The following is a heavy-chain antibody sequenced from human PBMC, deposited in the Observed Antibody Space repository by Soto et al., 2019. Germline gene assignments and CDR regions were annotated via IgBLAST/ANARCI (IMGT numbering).Heavy chain of an antibody. V-gene: IGHV3-33*01. Sequence: QVQLVESGGGVVQPGRSLRLSCTTSGFTFSNYGMHWVRQAPGKGLEWVTFIWYDGSKTYYVDSVKGRFTISRDNSKNTLYLQMNSLRVDDTAVYFCARAAGGDYFDYWGQGTLVTVSS. J-gene: IGHJ4*02. CDR3: ARAAGGDYFDY. CDR1: GFTFSNYG. CDR2: IWYDGSKT. D-gene: IGHD4-17*01.